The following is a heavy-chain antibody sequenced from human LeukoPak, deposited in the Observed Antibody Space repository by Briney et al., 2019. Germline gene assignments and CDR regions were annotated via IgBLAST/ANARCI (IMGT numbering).Heavy chain of an antibody. CDR1: GGSINSYY. CDR3: ARGGKATVVTM. V-gene: IGHV4-4*07. J-gene: IGHJ4*02. Sequence: SETLSLTCTVSGGSINSYYWSWIRQPAGKGLEWIGRVYSNGNTNYNPSLKSRVSMSVDTSKNQFSLKLTSVTAADTAVYYCARGGKATVVTMWGQGILVTVSS. CDR2: VYSNGNT. D-gene: IGHD4-23*01.